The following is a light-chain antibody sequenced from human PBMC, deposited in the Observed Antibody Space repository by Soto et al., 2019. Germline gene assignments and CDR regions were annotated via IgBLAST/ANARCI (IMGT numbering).Light chain of an antibody. CDR1: SSDVGSYNL. V-gene: IGLV2-23*02. CDR2: EVS. Sequence: HSALTQPASGYGAPRHASTSSCTGTSSDVGSYNLVSWYQQHPGKAPKLMIYEVSKRPSGVSNRFSGSKSGNTASLTISGLQAEDEADYYCCSYAGSRTFVFGTGTKVNV. CDR3: CSYAGSRTFV. J-gene: IGLJ1*01.